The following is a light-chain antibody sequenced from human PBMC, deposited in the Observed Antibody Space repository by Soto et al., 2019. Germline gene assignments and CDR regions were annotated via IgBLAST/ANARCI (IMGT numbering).Light chain of an antibody. J-gene: IGKJ4*01. CDR2: DVS. CDR1: QSVSNS. V-gene: IGKV3-11*01. CDR3: QQRTNWPLT. Sequence: EIVLTQSPATLSLSPGERATLSCWASQSVSNSLAWYQQRPGQSPSLLIYDVSTRSTGIPARFGGSGSGTDFTLTIRSLETEDFAVYYCQQRTNWPLTFGGGTKVEI.